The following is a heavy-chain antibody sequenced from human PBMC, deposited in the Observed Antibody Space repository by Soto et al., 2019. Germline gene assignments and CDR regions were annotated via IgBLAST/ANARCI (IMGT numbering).Heavy chain of an antibody. CDR3: ARDQGFDFGREIYYYYYAMDV. CDR2: LSTYNGNT. Sequence: QVQLVQSGAEVKKPGASVKVSCKASGYIFTSYGISWVRQAPGQGIEWMGWLSTYNGNTDHAQKFQGRVTMTTDTSTSTAYMELRSLRSDDTAVYYCARDQGFDFGREIYYYYYAMDVWGQGTTVTVSS. V-gene: IGHV1-18*01. D-gene: IGHD3-10*01. J-gene: IGHJ6*02. CDR1: GYIFTSYG.